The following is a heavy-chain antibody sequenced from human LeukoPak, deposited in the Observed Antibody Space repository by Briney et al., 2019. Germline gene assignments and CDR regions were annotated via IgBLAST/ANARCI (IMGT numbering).Heavy chain of an antibody. CDR3: ARVRYCSGGSCPQGNWFDP. V-gene: IGHV3-53*01. Sequence: GGTLRLSCAASGFAFSDYYMSWVRQAPGKGLEWVSVIYSGGSTYYADSVKGRFTISKDNSKNTLYLQMNSLRAEDTAVYYCARVRYCSGGSCPQGNWFDPWGQGTLVTVSS. D-gene: IGHD2-15*01. CDR2: IYSGGST. J-gene: IGHJ5*02. CDR1: GFAFSDYY.